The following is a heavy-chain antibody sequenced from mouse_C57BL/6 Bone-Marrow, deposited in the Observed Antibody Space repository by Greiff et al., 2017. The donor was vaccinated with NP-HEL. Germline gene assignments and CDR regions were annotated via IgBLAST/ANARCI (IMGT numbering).Heavy chain of an antibody. D-gene: IGHD2-4*01. CDR2: IYPRSGNT. Sequence: QVQLQQSGAELARPGASVKLSCKASGYTFTSYGISWVKQSTGQGLEWIGEIYPRSGNTYYNEKFKGKATLTADKSSSTAYMELRSLTSEDSAVYFCAIRNYDPWFAYWGQGTLVTVSA. J-gene: IGHJ3*01. CDR1: GYTFTSYG. CDR3: AIRNYDPWFAY. V-gene: IGHV1-81*01.